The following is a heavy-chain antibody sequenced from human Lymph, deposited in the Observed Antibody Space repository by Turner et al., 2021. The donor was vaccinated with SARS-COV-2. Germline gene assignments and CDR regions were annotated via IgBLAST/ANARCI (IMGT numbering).Heavy chain of an antibody. J-gene: IGHJ4*02. V-gene: IGHV3-21*01. CDR3: ARERYDSSGSESYYFDY. CDR1: GFTFSSYT. CDR2: ISSSSSYI. Sequence: EVQLVESGGGLVKPGGSLRLSCAASGFTFSSYTINWVRQAPGKGLEWVSAISSSSSYIYYADSVKGRFTISRDNAKNALYMKMNSLRAEDTAVYYCARERYDSSGSESYYFDYWGQGTLVTVSS. D-gene: IGHD3-22*01.